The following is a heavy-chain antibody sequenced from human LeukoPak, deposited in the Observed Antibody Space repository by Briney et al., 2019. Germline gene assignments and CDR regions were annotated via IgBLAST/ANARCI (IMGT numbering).Heavy chain of an antibody. CDR2: IYYSGST. V-gene: IGHV4-59*08. D-gene: IGHD6-13*01. CDR3: ARQYSSSWCYFDY. J-gene: IGHJ4*02. CDR1: GGSISSYY. Sequence: PSETLSLTCTVSGGSISSYYWNWIRQPPGKGLEWIGYIYYSGSTNYNPSLKSRVTISVDTSKNQFSLKLSSVTAADTAVYYCARQYSSSWCYFDYWGQGTLVTVSS.